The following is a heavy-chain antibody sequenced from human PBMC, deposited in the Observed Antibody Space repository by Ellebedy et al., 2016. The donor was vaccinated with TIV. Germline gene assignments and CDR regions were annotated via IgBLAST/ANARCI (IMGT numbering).Heavy chain of an antibody. J-gene: IGHJ4*02. Sequence: GESLKISCAASGFTFSSYAMSWVRQAPGKGLEWVSAISGIGGSTYYADSLKGRFTISRDNSKNTLYLQMNSLRAEDTAVYYCAKDKALRWYPGHYFDYWGQGTLVTVSS. CDR3: AKDKALRWYPGHYFDY. D-gene: IGHD4-23*01. CDR2: ISGIGGST. V-gene: IGHV3-23*01. CDR1: GFTFSSYA.